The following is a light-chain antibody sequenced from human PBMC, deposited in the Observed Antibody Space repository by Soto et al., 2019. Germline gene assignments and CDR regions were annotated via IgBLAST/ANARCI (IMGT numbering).Light chain of an antibody. CDR1: QSLSSSY. V-gene: IGKV3-20*01. Sequence: ENVLTQSPGTLSLSPGDRATLSCRASQSLSSSYLAWYQQKPGQAPRLLIYGASSRATGIPDGFSGSGSGTDFTLTISRLEPEDFAVYYCQHYGSSPRTFGQGTKLEIK. J-gene: IGKJ2*01. CDR2: GAS. CDR3: QHYGSSPRT.